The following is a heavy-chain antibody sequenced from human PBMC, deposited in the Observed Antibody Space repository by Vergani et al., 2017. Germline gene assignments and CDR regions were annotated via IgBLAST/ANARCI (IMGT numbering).Heavy chain of an antibody. V-gene: IGHV3-20*01. D-gene: IGHD3-10*01. CDR3: ARVWGGSGPYYMDV. J-gene: IGHJ6*03. Sequence: EVQLLESGGGLVKPGGSLRLSCAASGFTFSSYSMNWVRQAPGKGLEWVSGINWNGGSTGYADSVKGRFTISRDNAKNSLYLQMNSLRAEDTALYHCARVWGGSGPYYMDVWGKGTTVTVSS. CDR2: INWNGGST. CDR1: GFTFSSYS.